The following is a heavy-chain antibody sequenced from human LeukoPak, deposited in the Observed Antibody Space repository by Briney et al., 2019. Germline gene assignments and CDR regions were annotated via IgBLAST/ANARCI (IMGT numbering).Heavy chain of an antibody. J-gene: IGHJ5*02. V-gene: IGHV4-39*01. CDR2: IYYSGST. CDR1: GGSISSSSYY. CDR3: ARVGSSSWKGFDP. Sequence: NASETLSLTCTVSGGSISSSSYYWGWIRQPPGKGLEWIGSIYYSGSTYYNPSLKSRVTISVDTSKNQFSLKLSSVTAADTAVYYCARVGSSSWKGFDPWGQGTLVTVSS. D-gene: IGHD6-13*01.